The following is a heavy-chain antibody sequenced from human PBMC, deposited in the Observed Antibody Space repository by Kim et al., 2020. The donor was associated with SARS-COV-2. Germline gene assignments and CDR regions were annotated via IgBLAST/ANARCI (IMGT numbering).Heavy chain of an antibody. CDR3: ARGGDYDILTGYYDVYYFDY. J-gene: IGHJ4*02. CDR1: GGSFSGYY. V-gene: IGHV4-34*01. CDR2: INHSGST. D-gene: IGHD3-9*01. Sequence: SETLSLTCAVYGGSFSGYYWSWIRQPPGKGLEWIGEINHSGSTNYNPSLKSRVTISVDTSKNQFSLKLSSVTAADTAVYYCARGGDYDILTGYYDVYYFDYWGQGTLVTVSS.